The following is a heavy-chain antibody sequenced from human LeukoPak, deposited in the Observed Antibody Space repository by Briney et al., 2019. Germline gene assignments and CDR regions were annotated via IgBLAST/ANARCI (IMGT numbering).Heavy chain of an antibody. Sequence: SETLSLTCTVSGGSISSYYWSWIRQPPGKGLEWIGYIYYSGSTNYNPSLKSRVNISVDTSKNQFSLKLSSVTAADTAVYYCARQSRWPDAFDIWGQGTMVTVSS. D-gene: IGHD4-23*01. CDR2: IYYSGST. V-gene: IGHV4-59*08. CDR3: ARQSRWPDAFDI. J-gene: IGHJ3*02. CDR1: GGSISSYY.